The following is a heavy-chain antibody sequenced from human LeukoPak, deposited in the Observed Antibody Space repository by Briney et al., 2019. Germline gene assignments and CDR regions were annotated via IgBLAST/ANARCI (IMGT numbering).Heavy chain of an antibody. V-gene: IGHV3-21*01. CDR3: VRDYKYYFDTSGYYDTFDY. D-gene: IGHD3-22*01. CDR1: GFTFSSYS. Sequence: GGSLRLSCAASGFTFSSYSMNWVRQAPGKGLEWVSSISRSSSYIYYADSVKGRFTISRDNAKNSPYLQMNGLRAEDTAVYYCVRDYKYYFDTSGYYDTFDYWGQGTLVTVSS. CDR2: ISRSSSYI. J-gene: IGHJ4*02.